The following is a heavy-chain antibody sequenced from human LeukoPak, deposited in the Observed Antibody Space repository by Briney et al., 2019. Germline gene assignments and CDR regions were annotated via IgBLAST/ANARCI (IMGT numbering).Heavy chain of an antibody. J-gene: IGHJ4*02. D-gene: IGHD3-10*01. CDR1: GFTFSSYW. Sequence: GGSLRLSCAASGFTFSSYWMSWVRQAPGKGLEWVSYISSDSSSIYYADSVKGRFTISRDNAKNSLYLQMNSLRAEDTAVFYCARDLSLIYGSGSYYFDYWGQGTLVTVSS. V-gene: IGHV3-48*04. CDR3: ARDLSLIYGSGSYYFDY. CDR2: ISSDSSSI.